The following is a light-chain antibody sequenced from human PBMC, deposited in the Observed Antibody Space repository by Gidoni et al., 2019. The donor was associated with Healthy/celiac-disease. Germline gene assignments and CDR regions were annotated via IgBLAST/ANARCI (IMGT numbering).Light chain of an antibody. CDR3: QQYYSTPPMYT. J-gene: IGKJ2*01. V-gene: IGKV4-1*01. Sequence: DSVMTQFPDALAVAPGERATINCKSSQSVLYSSNNKNYLAWYQQKPGQPPKLLIYWASTRESGVPDRFSGSGSGTDFTLTISSLQAEDVAVYYCQQYYSTPPMYTFGQGTKLEIK. CDR2: WAS. CDR1: QSVLYSSNNKNY.